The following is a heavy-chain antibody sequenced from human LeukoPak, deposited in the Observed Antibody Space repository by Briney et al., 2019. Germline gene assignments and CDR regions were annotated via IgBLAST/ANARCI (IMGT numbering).Heavy chain of an antibody. V-gene: IGHV6-1*01. CDR3: ARGYSLNY. D-gene: IGHD5-12*01. CDR2: TYYRSKWYN. CDR1: GDSVSSNSVA. Sequence: SQTLSLTCAISGDSVSSNSVAWNWIRQSPSSGLEWLGRTYYRSKWYNEYAVSVRGRITINPDTSRNQFSLQLNSVTPDDTGVYYCARGYSLNYWGQGTLVTVSS. J-gene: IGHJ4*02.